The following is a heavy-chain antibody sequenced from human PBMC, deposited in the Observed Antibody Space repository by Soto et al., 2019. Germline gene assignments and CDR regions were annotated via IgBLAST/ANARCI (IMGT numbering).Heavy chain of an antibody. Sequence: SETLSLTCTVSGGSISSYYWSWIRQPPGKGLEWIGYIYYSGSTNYNPSLKSRVTISVDTSKNQFSLKLSSVTAADTAVYYCASSGSYVNWFDPWGQGTLVTVSS. V-gene: IGHV4-59*08. CDR1: GGSISSYY. CDR3: ASSGSYVNWFDP. J-gene: IGHJ5*02. CDR2: IYYSGST. D-gene: IGHD3-10*01.